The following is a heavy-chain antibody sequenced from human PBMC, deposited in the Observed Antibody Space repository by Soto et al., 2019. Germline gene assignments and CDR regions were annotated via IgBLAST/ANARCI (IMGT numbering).Heavy chain of an antibody. Sequence: QVQLVESGGGVVQPGRSLRLSCAASGFTFSSYGMHWVRQAPGKGLEWVAVISYDGSNKYYADSVKGRFTISRDNSKNTLYLQMNSLRAEDTAVYYCAKDNGYSSSSNYYYGMDVWGQGTTVTVSS. CDR3: AKDNGYSSSSNYYYGMDV. J-gene: IGHJ6*02. V-gene: IGHV3-30*18. CDR1: GFTFSSYG. CDR2: ISYDGSNK. D-gene: IGHD6-6*01.